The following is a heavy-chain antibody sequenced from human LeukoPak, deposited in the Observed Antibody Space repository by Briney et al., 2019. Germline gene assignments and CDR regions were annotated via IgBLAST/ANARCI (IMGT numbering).Heavy chain of an antibody. CDR2: ISLAGQT. Sequence: SETLSLTCGVSGGTISGTNWWSWVRQPPGQGLEWIGEISLAGQTNYSPSLNGRVTMSLDKSSNQLSLHLTSVTAADTATYYCSRESGPFCPFGYWGQGTLVIVSS. CDR1: GGTISGTNW. CDR3: SRESGPFCPFGY. V-gene: IGHV4/OR15-8*02. J-gene: IGHJ4*02. D-gene: IGHD1-26*01.